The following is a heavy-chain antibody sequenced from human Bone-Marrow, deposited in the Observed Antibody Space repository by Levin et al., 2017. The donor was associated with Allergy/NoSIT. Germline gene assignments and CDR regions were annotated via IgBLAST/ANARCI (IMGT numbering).Heavy chain of an antibody. Sequence: LSLTCAASGFTLNSYAIHWVRQAPGKGLGWVAVISYDGRNKYYADSVKGRFTISRDNSHKTIYLQMDRLRAEDTAVFYCAKDRENDGNNYDNFDHGGQGTLDTDAS. V-gene: IGHV3-30*04. CDR3: AKDRENDGNNYDNFDH. J-gene: IGHJ4*02. CDR1: GFTLNSYA. D-gene: IGHD5-24*01. CDR2: ISYDGRNK.